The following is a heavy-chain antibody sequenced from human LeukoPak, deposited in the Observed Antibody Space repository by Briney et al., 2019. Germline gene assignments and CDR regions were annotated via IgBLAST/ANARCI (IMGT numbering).Heavy chain of an antibody. CDR3: ARGAYYDILTGRSYYYYMDV. J-gene: IGHJ6*03. V-gene: IGHV1-8*01. CDR2: MNPNSGNT. CDR1: GYTFTSYD. D-gene: IGHD3-9*01. Sequence: ASVKVSCKASGYTFTSYDINWVRQATGQGLEWMGWMNPNSGNTGYAQKFQGRVTMTRNTSTSTVYMELSSLRSEDTAVYYCARGAYYDILTGRSYYYYMDVWGKGTTVTISS.